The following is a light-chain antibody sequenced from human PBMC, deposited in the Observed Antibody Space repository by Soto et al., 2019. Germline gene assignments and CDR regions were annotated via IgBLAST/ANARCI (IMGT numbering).Light chain of an antibody. J-gene: IGKJ5*01. CDR3: QQYGSPPIT. CDR2: GTS. Sequence: EIVLTQSPATLSLSPGERATLSCRASQSVSSTYLGWYQQQPGQPPRLLMSGTSNRATGTPDRCSGSGSGTVFTLTISILEPEVLAEYYCQQYGSPPITFGQGTRLEIK. V-gene: IGKV3-20*01. CDR1: QSVSSTY.